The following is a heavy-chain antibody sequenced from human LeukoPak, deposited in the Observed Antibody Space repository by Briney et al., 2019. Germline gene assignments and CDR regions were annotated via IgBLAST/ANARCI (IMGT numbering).Heavy chain of an antibody. D-gene: IGHD5-18*01. CDR2: IYSSGST. CDR1: GGSISSGGYS. V-gene: IGHV4-30-4*07. Sequence: SQTLSLTCAVSGGSISSGGYSWSWIRQPPGKGLEWIGYIYSSGSTNYNPSLKSRVTISVDTSNNQFSLKLSSVTAADTAVYYCARGHSYGYGWFDPWGQGTLVTVSS. CDR3: ARGHSYGYGWFDP. J-gene: IGHJ5*02.